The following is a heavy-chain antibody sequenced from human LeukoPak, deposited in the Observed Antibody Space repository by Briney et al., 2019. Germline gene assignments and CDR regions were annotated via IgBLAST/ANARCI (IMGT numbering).Heavy chain of an antibody. J-gene: IGHJ4*02. V-gene: IGHV1-2*02. CDR3: ATELGYCSSTSCS. D-gene: IGHD2-2*01. CDR2: INPNSGGT. CDR1: GYTFTGYY. Sequence: ASVKVSCKASGYTFTGYYMHWVRQAPGQGLEWMGWINPNSGGTNYAQMFQGRVTMTEDTSTDTAYMELSSLRSEDTAVYYCATELGYCSSTSCSWGQGTLVTVSS.